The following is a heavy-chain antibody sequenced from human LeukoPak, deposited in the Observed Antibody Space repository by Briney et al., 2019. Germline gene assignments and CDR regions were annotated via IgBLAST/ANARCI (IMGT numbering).Heavy chain of an antibody. J-gene: IGHJ4*02. V-gene: IGHV4-34*01. CDR3: ARGPSYYGSGSYIDY. CDR2: INHSGST. D-gene: IGHD3-10*01. Sequence: SETLSLTCAVYGGSFSGYCWSWIRQPPGKGLEWIGEINHSGSTNYNPSLKSRVTISVDTSKNQFSLKLSSVTAADTAVYYCARGPSYYGSGSYIDYWGQGTLVTVSS. CDR1: GGSFSGYC.